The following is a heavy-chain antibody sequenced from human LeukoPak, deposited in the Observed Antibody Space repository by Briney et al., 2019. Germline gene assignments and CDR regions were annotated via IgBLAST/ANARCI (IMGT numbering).Heavy chain of an antibody. V-gene: IGHV4-34*01. CDR2: INHSGST. CDR3: ARGEYSSGWYEGYY. CDR1: GGSFSGYY. Sequence: PSETLSLTCAVYGGSFSGYYWSWIRQPPGKGLEWIGEINHSGSTNYNPSLKSRVTISVDTSKNQFSLKLSSVTAADTAVYYCARGEYSSGWYEGYYWGQGTLVTVSS. J-gene: IGHJ4*02. D-gene: IGHD6-19*01.